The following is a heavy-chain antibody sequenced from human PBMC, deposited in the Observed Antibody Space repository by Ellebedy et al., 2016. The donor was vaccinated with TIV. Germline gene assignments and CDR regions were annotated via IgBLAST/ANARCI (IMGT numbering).Heavy chain of an antibody. V-gene: IGHV3-48*04. CDR1: GLSLRSYS. D-gene: IGHD1-1*01. CDR2: ITSSSGTI. Sequence: GESLKISCAASGLSLRSYSMNWVRQAPGKGLEWVSYITSSSGTIYYADSGKGRFTISRDNAKNSLYLQMNSLRAEDTAVYYCATTRYGISTKGFDYWGQGTLVTVSS. J-gene: IGHJ4*02. CDR3: ATTRYGISTKGFDY.